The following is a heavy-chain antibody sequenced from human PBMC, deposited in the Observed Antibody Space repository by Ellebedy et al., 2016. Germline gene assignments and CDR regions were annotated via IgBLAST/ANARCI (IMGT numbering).Heavy chain of an antibody. J-gene: IGHJ6*02. CDR2: IDYTGST. V-gene: IGHV4-59*01. D-gene: IGHD3-9*01. Sequence: SETLSLTXTVSNGSISTYYWSWIRQPPGKGLEYIGYIDYTGSTNYNPSLQSRSTISVDTSKNQFSLKLSSVTAADTAVYYCARDKVLRYFDWFSGMDVWGQGTTVTVSS. CDR3: ARDKVLRYFDWFSGMDV. CDR1: NGSISTYY.